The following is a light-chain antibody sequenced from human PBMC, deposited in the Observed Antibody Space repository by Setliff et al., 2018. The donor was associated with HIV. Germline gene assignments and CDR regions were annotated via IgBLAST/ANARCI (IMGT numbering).Light chain of an antibody. CDR2: ATS. CDR3: LLSYSGFRV. CDR1: TGAVTNIHY. J-gene: IGLJ3*02. V-gene: IGLV7-46*01. Sequence: QAVVTQEPSLTVSPGGAVTLTCASSTGAVTNIHYPYWFQQKPGRALRTLIYATSDKHFGTPARFSGSLLGGKAALTLSGAQPEEEADYYCLLSYSGFRVFGGGTKVTVL.